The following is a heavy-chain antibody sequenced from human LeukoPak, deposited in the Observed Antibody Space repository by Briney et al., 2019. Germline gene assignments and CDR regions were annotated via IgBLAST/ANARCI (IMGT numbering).Heavy chain of an antibody. CDR3: ATDASRSD. CDR1: GFTFSSYA. V-gene: IGHV3-23*01. J-gene: IGHJ4*02. D-gene: IGHD6-6*01. Sequence: PGGSLRLSCAASGFTFSSYAMNWVRQAPGKGLEWVSGISGTGGTTCYADSVKGRFTVSRDNSKNTVYLQMNSLRAEDTAVYYCATDASRSDWGQGTLVTVSS. CDR2: ISGTGGTT.